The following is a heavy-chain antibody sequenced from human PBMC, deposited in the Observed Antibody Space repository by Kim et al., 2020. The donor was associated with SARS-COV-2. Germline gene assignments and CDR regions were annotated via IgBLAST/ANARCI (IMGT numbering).Heavy chain of an antibody. D-gene: IGHD3-10*01. V-gene: IGHV1-3*01. CDR2: AGNGNT. Sequence: AGNGNTKYSQKFQGRVTITRDTSASTAYMELSSLRSEDTAVYYCARYRGFDYWGQGTLVTVSS. CDR3: ARYRGFDY. J-gene: IGHJ4*02.